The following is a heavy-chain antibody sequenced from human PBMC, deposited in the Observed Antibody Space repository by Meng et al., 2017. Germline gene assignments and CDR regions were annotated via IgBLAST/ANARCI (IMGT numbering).Heavy chain of an antibody. CDR1: GGSFSGYY. D-gene: IGHD5-18*01. Sequence: QVQLQQWGAGLVKPSETLSLTCAGYGGSFSGYYWSWIRQPPGKGLEWIGEINHSGSTNYNPSLKSRVTISVDTSKNQFSLKLSSVTAADTAVYYCASSGYSYGYRFDYWGQGTLVTVSS. CDR2: INHSGST. CDR3: ASSGYSYGYRFDY. J-gene: IGHJ4*02. V-gene: IGHV4-34*01.